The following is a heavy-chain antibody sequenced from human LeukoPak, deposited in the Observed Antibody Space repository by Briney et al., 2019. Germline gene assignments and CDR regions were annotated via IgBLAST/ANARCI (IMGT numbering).Heavy chain of an antibody. CDR1: GGSISSGSYY. CDR2: FYISGST. V-gene: IGHV4-61*02. Sequence: SETLSLTCTVSGGSISSGSYYWSWIRQPAGKGLEWIGRFYISGSTDYNPALKSRVTISVDTSRNQISLKLTSVTAADTAVYYCARAPSAAGTWYFNLWGRGTLVTVSS. CDR3: ARAPSAAGTWYFNL. J-gene: IGHJ2*01. D-gene: IGHD6-13*01.